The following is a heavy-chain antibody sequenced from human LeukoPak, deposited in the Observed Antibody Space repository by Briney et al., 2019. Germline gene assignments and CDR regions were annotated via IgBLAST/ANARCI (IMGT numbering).Heavy chain of an antibody. CDR3: AKDTYCSGGSCYSYFDY. D-gene: IGHD2-15*01. J-gene: IGHJ4*02. V-gene: IGHV3-9*01. CDR1: GFTFDDYA. CDR2: ISWNSGSI. Sequence: GRSLRLSCAASGFTFDDYAMHWVRQAPGKALEWVSGISWNSGSIGYADSVKGRFTISRDNAKNSLYLQMNSLRAEDTALYYCAKDTYCSGGSCYSYFDYWGQGTLVTVSS.